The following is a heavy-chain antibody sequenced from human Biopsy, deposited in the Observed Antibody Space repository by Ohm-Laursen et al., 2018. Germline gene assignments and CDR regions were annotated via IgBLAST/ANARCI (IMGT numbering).Heavy chain of an antibody. CDR2: ITSRSGYK. V-gene: IGHV3-21*01. CDR3: ASLGLVWFGELLSVPFGLDV. CDR1: GFSFTRYT. J-gene: IGHJ6*02. Sequence: SLRLSCAAAGFSFTRYTMNWVRQVPGKGLEWVSSITSRSGYKYYADSVKGRFTISRDNAKNSLYLQMNSLRAEDTAVYFCASLGLVWFGELLSVPFGLDVWGQGTTVTVSS. D-gene: IGHD3-10*01.